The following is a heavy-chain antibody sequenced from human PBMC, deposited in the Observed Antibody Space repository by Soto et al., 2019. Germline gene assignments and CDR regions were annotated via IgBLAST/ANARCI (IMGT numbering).Heavy chain of an antibody. Sequence: GGSLRLSCAASGFTFGTTDMSWVRQAPGEGLEWVSTIDGSGGITYYADSVKGRFTISRDNSRNTVYLQMNSLRGDDTALYYCVKNSGWFNTWGQEALVTVSS. D-gene: IGHD3-10*01. V-gene: IGHV3-23*01. J-gene: IGHJ5*02. CDR2: IDGSGGIT. CDR1: GFTFGTTD. CDR3: VKNSGWFNT.